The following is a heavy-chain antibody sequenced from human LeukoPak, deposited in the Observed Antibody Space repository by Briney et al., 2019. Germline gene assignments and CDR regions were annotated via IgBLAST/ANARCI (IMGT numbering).Heavy chain of an antibody. Sequence: PSETLSLTCTVSGGSISSYCWSWIRQPPGKGLEWIGYIYYSGSTNYNPSLKSRVTISVDTSKNQFSLKLSSVTAADTAVYYCARGGILTGYYFDYWGQGTLVTVSS. CDR3: ARGGILTGYYFDY. CDR1: GGSISSYC. CDR2: IYYSGST. D-gene: IGHD3-9*01. V-gene: IGHV4-59*01. J-gene: IGHJ4*02.